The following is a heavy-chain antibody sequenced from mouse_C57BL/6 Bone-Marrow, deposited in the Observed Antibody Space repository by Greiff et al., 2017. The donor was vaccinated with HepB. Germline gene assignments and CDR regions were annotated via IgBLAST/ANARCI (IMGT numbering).Heavy chain of an antibody. J-gene: IGHJ3*01. CDR1: GFTFSSYA. D-gene: IGHD2-1*01. CDR3: TREGVYGSYVRTWFAY. Sequence: EVQVVESGEGLVKPGGSLKLSCAASGFTFSSYAMSWVRQTPEKRLEWVAYISSGGDYIYYADTVKGRFTISRDNARNTLYLQMSSLKSEDTAMYYCTREGVYGSYVRTWFAYWGQGTLVTVSA. V-gene: IGHV5-9-1*02. CDR2: ISSGGDYI.